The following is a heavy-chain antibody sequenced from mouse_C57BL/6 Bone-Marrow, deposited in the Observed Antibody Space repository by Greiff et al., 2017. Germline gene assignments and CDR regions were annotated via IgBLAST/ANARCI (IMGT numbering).Heavy chain of an antibody. CDR3: ARSVITTVVASYYFDY. CDR1: GYAFSSSW. Sequence: QVQLQQSGPELVKPGASVKISCKASGYAFSSSWMNWVKQRPGKGLEWIGRIYPGDGDTNYNGKFKGKATLTADKSSSTAYMQLSSLTSEDSAVYFCARSVITTVVASYYFDYWGQGTTLTVSS. D-gene: IGHD1-1*01. V-gene: IGHV1-82*01. J-gene: IGHJ2*01. CDR2: IYPGDGDT.